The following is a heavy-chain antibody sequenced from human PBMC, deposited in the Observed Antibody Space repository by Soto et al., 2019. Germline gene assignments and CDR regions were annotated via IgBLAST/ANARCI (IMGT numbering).Heavy chain of an antibody. D-gene: IGHD3-10*01. J-gene: IGHJ6*02. CDR1: GGTFSSYA. Sequence: SVKVSCKTSGGTFSSYAITWVRQAPGQGLEWMGGIIPIFGILNYAQKFQGRVTLTADESTTTVYMELSSLRSEGTAVYYCARDGGNYGSGSYYYYYYGMDVWGQGTTVTVSS. CDR3: ARDGGNYGSGSYYYYYYGMDV. V-gene: IGHV1-69*01. CDR2: IIPIFGIL.